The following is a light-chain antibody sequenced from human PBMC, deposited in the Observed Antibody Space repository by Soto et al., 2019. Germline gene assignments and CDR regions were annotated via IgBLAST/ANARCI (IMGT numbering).Light chain of an antibody. J-gene: IGKJ5*01. CDR3: MQALQTPPT. V-gene: IGKV2-28*01. CDR1: QSLLHSNGYNY. CDR2: LGS. Sequence: VITHSPRSLTVTHFNPGSSSCSNCQSLLHSNGYNYLDWYLQKPGQSPQLLIYLGSNRASGVPDRFSGSGSGTDFTLKISRVEAEDVGVYYCMQALQTPPTFGQGTRLEIK.